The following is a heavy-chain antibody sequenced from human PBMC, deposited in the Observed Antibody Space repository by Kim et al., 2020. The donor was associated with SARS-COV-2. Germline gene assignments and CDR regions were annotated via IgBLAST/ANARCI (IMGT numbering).Heavy chain of an antibody. CDR2: IYYSGGT. V-gene: IGHV4-39*01. CDR3: ARQGRITMIVVVIGPGYFDY. D-gene: IGHD3-22*01. J-gene: IGHJ4*02. Sequence: WIGSIYYSGGTHYNPPLKSRLTISVDTSKNQFSLTLSSVTAADTAVYYCARQGRITMIVVVIGPGYFDYWGQGTLVTVSS.